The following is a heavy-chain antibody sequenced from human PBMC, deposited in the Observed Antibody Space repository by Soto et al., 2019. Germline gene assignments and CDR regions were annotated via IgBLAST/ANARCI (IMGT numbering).Heavy chain of an antibody. D-gene: IGHD2-15*01. CDR3: ARDYWASERRFDY. CDR1: GGSVNSGSYY. J-gene: IGHJ4*02. CDR2: VYYSGTT. Sequence: KPSETLSLTCTVSGGSVNSGSYYWSWIRQPPGKGLEWIGHVYYSGTTKYNPPLKSRVTISVDTSNNQFSLHLTSVTAADSAVYYCARDYWASERRFDYWGQGTLVTVSS. V-gene: IGHV4-61*01.